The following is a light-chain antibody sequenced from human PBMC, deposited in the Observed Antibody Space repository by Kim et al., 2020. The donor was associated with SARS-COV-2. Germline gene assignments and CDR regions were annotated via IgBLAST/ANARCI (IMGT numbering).Light chain of an antibody. J-gene: IGKJ1*01. CDR3: QQYENWPRT. CDR1: QRVSTN. CDR2: GAF. V-gene: IGKV3D-15*01. Sequence: VSPGESVTLTCRASQRVSTNLAWYQQKPGQGPRLLMFGAFTRATGIPARFSGSGSGTEFTLTISSLQSEDFAVYYCQQYENWPRTFGQGTKVDIK.